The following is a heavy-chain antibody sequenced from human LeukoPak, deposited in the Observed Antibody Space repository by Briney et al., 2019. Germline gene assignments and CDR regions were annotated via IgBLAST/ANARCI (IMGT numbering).Heavy chain of an antibody. D-gene: IGHD1-1*01. CDR2: FRSKAYGETA. V-gene: IGHV3-49*03. Sequence: GGSGRLSCTPSGFTFGVYAISWFPQAPGKGLKWVALFRSKAYGETADCAASVKGRFTISRDDSKAIAYLQMNSLKTEDTAVYHCTRDRGAYNLYDYWGQGTLVTVSS. J-gene: IGHJ4*02. CDR3: TRDRGAYNLYDY. CDR1: GFTFGVYA.